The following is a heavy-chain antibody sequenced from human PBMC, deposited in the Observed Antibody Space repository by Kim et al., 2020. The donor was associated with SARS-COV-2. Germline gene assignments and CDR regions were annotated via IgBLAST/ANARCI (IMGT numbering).Heavy chain of an antibody. CDR3: ATRCSGGSCYKGDYYYYGMDV. Sequence: ASVKVSCKVSGYTLTELSMHWVRQAPGKGLEWMGGFDPEDGETIYAQKFQGRVTMTEDTSTDTAYMELSSLRSEDTAVYYCATRCSGGSCYKGDYYYYGMDVWGQGTTVTVSS. V-gene: IGHV1-24*01. J-gene: IGHJ6*02. D-gene: IGHD2-15*01. CDR1: GYTLTELS. CDR2: FDPEDGET.